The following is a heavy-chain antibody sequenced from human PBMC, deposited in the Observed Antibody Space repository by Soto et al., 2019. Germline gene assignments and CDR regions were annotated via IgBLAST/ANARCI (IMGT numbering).Heavy chain of an antibody. CDR3: ANDWGYGNYNWFYS. CDR1: GFAFDSHG. V-gene: IGHV3-21*01. CDR2: ITGSGHYI. J-gene: IGHJ5*01. D-gene: IGHD5-12*01. Sequence: GGSLRLSCVASGFAFDSHGMNWVRQAPGKGLEWVSSITGSGHYIYYEDSVKGRFTISRDNARNSLYLQMNSLRAEDTAVYYCANDWGYGNYNWFYSWGQGTLVTVSS.